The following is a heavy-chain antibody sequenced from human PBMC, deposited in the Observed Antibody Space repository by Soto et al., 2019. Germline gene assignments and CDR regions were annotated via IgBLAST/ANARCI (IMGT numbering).Heavy chain of an antibody. CDR1: VFTFSSYD. D-gene: IGHD3-22*01. CDR3: ARAIGPTLFDY. Sequence: WWSLRLSCSASVFTFSSYDMHWFRQGPGKGLEWVSAIGTAGDTNYAGSVKGRFTISRENAKNSLYLQMNSLRAGDTAIYFCARAIGPTLFDYWGQGTLVTVSS. J-gene: IGHJ4*02. V-gene: IGHV3-13*04. CDR2: IGTAGDT.